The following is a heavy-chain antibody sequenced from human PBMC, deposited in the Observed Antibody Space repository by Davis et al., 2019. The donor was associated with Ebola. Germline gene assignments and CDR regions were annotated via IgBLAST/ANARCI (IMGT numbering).Heavy chain of an antibody. CDR1: GFTFSTYG. J-gene: IGHJ3*02. Sequence: GESLKISCAASGFTFSTYGMHWVRQAPGKGLEWVAVISHDGNNKYYEDSVKGRFTISRDNSKNTLNLQMNGLRVEDTAIYYCVKDTSDIWFDIWGQGTMVTVSS. CDR3: VKDTSDIWFDI. CDR2: ISHDGNNK. V-gene: IGHV3-30*18. D-gene: IGHD3-9*01.